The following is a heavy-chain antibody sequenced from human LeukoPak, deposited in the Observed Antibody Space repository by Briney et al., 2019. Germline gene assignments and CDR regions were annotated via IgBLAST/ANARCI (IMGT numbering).Heavy chain of an antibody. CDR3: ARRSYYDKSSFDY. CDR1: GGSISSSSYY. Sequence: SETLSLTCTVSGGSISSSSYYWGWIRQPPGKGLEWIGNIYYSGSTYYNPSLKSRVTISVDTSENQFSLRLSSVTAADTPVYYFARRSYYDKSSFDYWGQGTLVTVSS. V-gene: IGHV4-39*01. D-gene: IGHD3-9*01. CDR2: IYYSGST. J-gene: IGHJ4*02.